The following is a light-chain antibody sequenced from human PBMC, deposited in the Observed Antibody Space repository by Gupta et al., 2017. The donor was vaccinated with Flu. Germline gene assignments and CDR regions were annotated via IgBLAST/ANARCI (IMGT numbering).Light chain of an antibody. V-gene: IGLV3-21*02. CDR3: QVWDRSSDQWV. Sequence: GQTARIPGGRSNVGSESVHWCQQKPGQDPVLLVYEDRVRPSGIPERFSGSNYANTATLTISRVEAGDEADYYCQVWDRSSDQWVFGGGTKLTVL. CDR1: NVGSES. J-gene: IGLJ3*02. CDR2: EDR.